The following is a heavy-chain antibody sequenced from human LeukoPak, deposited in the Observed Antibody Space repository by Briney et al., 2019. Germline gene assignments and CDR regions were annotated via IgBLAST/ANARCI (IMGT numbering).Heavy chain of an antibody. J-gene: IGHJ4*02. CDR2: FYSGGST. V-gene: IGHV3-66*01. CDR3: AREDRAVAGTFDY. D-gene: IGHD6-19*01. CDR1: GFTVSDNY. Sequence: GGSLRLSCAASGFTVSDNYMSWVRQAPGKGLEWVSVFYSGGSTRYADSVKGRFTISRDNSKYTLYLQMNSLRAEDTAVYYCAREDRAVAGTFDYWGQGTLVTVSS.